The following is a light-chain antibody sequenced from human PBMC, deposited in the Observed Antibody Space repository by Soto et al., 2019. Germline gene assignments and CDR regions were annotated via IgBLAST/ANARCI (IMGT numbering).Light chain of an antibody. CDR1: SSNIGTGYD. Sequence: QSVLTQPPSVSGAPGQRVTISCTGSSSNIGTGYDVHWYQQLPGTAPKLLIYGSSNRPSGVPDRFSGSKSATSASLAITGLQAEDQADYYCQSYDNSLSGNYVFGTGTKGTVL. V-gene: IGLV1-40*01. CDR3: QSYDNSLSGNYV. J-gene: IGLJ1*01. CDR2: GSS.